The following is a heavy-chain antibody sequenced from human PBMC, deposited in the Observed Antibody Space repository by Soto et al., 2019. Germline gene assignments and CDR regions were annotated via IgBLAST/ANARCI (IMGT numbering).Heavy chain of an antibody. Sequence: SETLSLTCAVYGGSFSGYYWSWIRQPPGKGLEWIGEINHSGSTNYNPSLKSRVTISVDTSKNQFSLKLSSVTAADTAVYYCARGRSSGWYSIRRYFDYWGQGTLVTVSS. V-gene: IGHV4-34*01. CDR3: ARGRSSGWYSIRRYFDY. CDR2: INHSGST. CDR1: GGSFSGYY. J-gene: IGHJ4*02. D-gene: IGHD6-19*01.